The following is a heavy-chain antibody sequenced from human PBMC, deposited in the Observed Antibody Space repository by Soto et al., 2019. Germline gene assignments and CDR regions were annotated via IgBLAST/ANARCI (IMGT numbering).Heavy chain of an antibody. D-gene: IGHD6-6*01. CDR2: INPSGGRT. CDR3: ARDKWGSSAVYYYYGMDV. V-gene: IGHV1-46*01. Sequence: QVQLVQSGAEVKKPGASVKVSCKASGYTFTSYHMHCVRQAPGQRLEWMGIINPSGGRTSYAQKFQGRVNMDRDTCTSTVYMELRSLRSEDTAVYYCARDKWGSSAVYYYYGMDVWGQGTTVTVSS. CDR1: GYTFTSYH. J-gene: IGHJ6*02.